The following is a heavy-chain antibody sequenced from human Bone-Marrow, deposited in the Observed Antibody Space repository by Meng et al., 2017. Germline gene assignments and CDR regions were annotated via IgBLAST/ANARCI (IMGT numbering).Heavy chain of an antibody. D-gene: IGHD6-19*01. V-gene: IGHV1-69*13. CDR2: IIPIFGTA. Sequence: SVKVSCKASGGTFSSYAISWVRQAPVQGLEWMGGIIPIFGTANYAQKFQGRVTITADESTSTAYMELSSLRSEDTAVYYCARGYSSGWYPGHDAFDIWGQGTMVTVSS. CDR3: ARGYSSGWYPGHDAFDI. J-gene: IGHJ3*02. CDR1: GGTFSSYA.